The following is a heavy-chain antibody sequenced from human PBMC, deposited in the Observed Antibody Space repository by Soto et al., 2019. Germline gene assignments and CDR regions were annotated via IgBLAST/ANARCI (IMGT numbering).Heavy chain of an antibody. CDR2: IIPIFGTA. Sequence: QVQLVQSGAEVKKPGSSVKVSCKASGGTFSSYAISWVRQAPGQGLEWMGGIIPIFGTANYAQKFQGRVTITADNSPITAYMELRSLRSDDTAVYYCPRWGSLTNGVCSPLGDRDYYYGMDVWGQGTTLTVSS. V-gene: IGHV1-69*06. CDR1: GGTFSSYA. J-gene: IGHJ6*02. D-gene: IGHD2-8*01. CDR3: PRWGSLTNGVCSPLGDRDYYYGMDV.